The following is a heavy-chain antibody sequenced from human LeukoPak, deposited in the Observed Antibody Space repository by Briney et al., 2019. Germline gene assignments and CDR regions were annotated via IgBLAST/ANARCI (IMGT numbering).Heavy chain of an antibody. D-gene: IGHD3-10*01. CDR2: INSDGSST. J-gene: IGHJ4*02. CDR3: ASYYRALDMVRGVTLDY. CDR1: GFTFSSYW. Sequence: GGSLRLSCAASGFTFSSYWMHWVRQAPGKGLVWVSRINSDGSSTSYADSVKGRFTISRDNAKNTLYLQMNSLRAEDTAVYYCASYYRALDMVRGVTLDYWGQGTLVTVSS. V-gene: IGHV3-74*01.